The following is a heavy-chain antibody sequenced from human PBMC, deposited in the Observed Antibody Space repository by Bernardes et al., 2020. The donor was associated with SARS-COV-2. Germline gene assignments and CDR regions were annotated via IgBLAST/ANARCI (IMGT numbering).Heavy chain of an antibody. V-gene: IGHV1-18*04. CDR3: ARDWGTTIAARPGPSDY. CDR1: GYTFPSHG. Sequence: VKVSCKASGYTFPSHGITWVRQAPGQGLEWLGWISAYTGHTYYVQKLQGRVALTTDTARSTAYMELRSLTSDDTAVYFCARDWGTTIAARPGPSDYWGQGTLVTVSS. D-gene: IGHD6-6*01. CDR2: ISAYTGHT. J-gene: IGHJ4*02.